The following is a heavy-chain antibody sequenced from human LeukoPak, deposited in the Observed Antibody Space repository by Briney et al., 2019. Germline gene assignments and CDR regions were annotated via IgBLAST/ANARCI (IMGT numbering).Heavy chain of an antibody. Sequence: ERSLRLSCAASGFTFSNYGMHWVRQAPGKGLEWVAVISYDGSNKYCADSVKGRFTISRDDSKNTLYLQMNSLRAEDTAVCYCAKDLGDYDGNSDLNYWGQGTLVTVSS. V-gene: IGHV3-30*18. CDR3: AKDLGDYDGNSDLNY. D-gene: IGHD4-23*01. CDR1: GFTFSNYG. J-gene: IGHJ4*02. CDR2: ISYDGSNK.